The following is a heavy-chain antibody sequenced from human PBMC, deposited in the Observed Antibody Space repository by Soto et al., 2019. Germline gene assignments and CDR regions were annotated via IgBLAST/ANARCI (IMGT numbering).Heavy chain of an antibody. CDR1: GYSFTSYW. J-gene: IGHJ4*02. CDR2: IFPSDSDT. Sequence: GESLKISCKGSGYSFTSYWIGWLRQMPGKGLEWMGIIFPSDSDTRYSPSFQGQVTISADKSISTAYLQWSRLKASDTAMYYCARHQYNSNLFDYWGQGTLVTVSS. V-gene: IGHV5-51*01. D-gene: IGHD4-4*01. CDR3: ARHQYNSNLFDY.